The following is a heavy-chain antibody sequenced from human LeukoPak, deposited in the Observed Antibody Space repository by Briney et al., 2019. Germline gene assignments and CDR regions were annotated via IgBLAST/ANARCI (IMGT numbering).Heavy chain of an antibody. CDR1: GGTFRSYS. J-gene: IGHJ3*02. V-gene: IGHV1-69*04. CDR2: IIPILGIA. Sequence: ASVKVSCRASGGTFRSYSISWVRQAPGQGLEWMGRIIPILGIADYAHQFQGRVTISADNYTSTAYKELSSLRSEDTAVYHCAREMAGDVPAATDACDMWRQGPMVRVSS. D-gene: IGHD2-2*01. CDR3: AREMAGDVPAATDACDM.